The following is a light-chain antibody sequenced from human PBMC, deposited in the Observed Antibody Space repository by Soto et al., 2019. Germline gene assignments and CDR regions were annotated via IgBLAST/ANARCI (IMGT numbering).Light chain of an antibody. J-gene: IGLJ2*01. Sequence: SYELTQPPSVSVSPGQTASITCSGDKLGDKYACWYQQKPGQSPVLVIYQDSKRPSGIPERFPGSNSGNTATLTISGTQAIAEADYYCQAWDSSTSVVFGGGTKLTVL. CDR2: QDS. V-gene: IGLV3-1*01. CDR3: QAWDSSTSVV. CDR1: KLGDKY.